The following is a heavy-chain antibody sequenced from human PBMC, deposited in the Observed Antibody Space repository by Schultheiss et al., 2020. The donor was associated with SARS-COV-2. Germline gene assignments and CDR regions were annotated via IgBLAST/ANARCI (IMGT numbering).Heavy chain of an antibody. CDR2: IYYSGST. CDR3: ARAGSFTIFGVVYSHNRGYYFDY. D-gene: IGHD3-3*01. V-gene: IGHV4-59*01. J-gene: IGHJ4*02. CDR1: GGSISSYY. Sequence: GSLRLSCTVSGGSISSYYWSWIRQPPGKGLEWIGYIYYSGSTNYNPSLKSRVTISVDTSKNQFSLKLSSVTAADTAVYYCARAGSFTIFGVVYSHNRGYYFDYWGQGTLVTVSS.